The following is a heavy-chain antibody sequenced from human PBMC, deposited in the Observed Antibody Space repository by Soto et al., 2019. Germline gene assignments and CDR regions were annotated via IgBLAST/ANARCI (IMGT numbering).Heavy chain of an antibody. CDR1: RGTFSSYT. CDR2: IIPILGIA. V-gene: IGHV1-69*02. D-gene: IGHD6-13*01. J-gene: IGHJ4*02. Sequence: SVKVSCKASRGTFSSYTISWVRQAPGQGLEWMGRIIPILGIANYAQKFQGRVTITADKSTSTAYMELSSLRSEDTAVYYCARIRFGYSSSWTSTDYFDYWGQGTLVTVSS. CDR3: ARIRFGYSSSWTSTDYFDY.